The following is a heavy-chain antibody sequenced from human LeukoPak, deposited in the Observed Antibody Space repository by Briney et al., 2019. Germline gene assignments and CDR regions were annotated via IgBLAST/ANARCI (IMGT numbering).Heavy chain of an antibody. CDR2: INHSGST. CDR3: ARGSSNQYYYGMDV. CDR1: GGSFSGYY. J-gene: IGHJ6*02. D-gene: IGHD6-13*01. Sequence: SETLSLTCAVYGGSFSGYYWSWIRQPPGKGLEWIGEINHSGSTNYNPSLKSRVTISVDTSKNQFSLKLSSVTAEDTAVYYCARGSSNQYYYGMDVWGQGTTVTVSS. V-gene: IGHV4-34*01.